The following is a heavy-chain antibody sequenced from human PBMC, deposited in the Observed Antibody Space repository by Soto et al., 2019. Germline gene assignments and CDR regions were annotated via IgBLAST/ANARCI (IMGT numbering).Heavy chain of an antibody. D-gene: IGHD2-15*01. Sequence: QITLQESGPTLVEPTQTLTLTCTFSGFSLASSGVAVGWIRQPPGKALEWLALIYWNDEKRYSPSLQSRLTSTHDPSTNPVVLTHPHMDPVHAATYYCAHRVVSAPHPRDIFCDPWGPGALVTVSS. CDR3: AHRVVSAPHPRDIFCDP. CDR2: IYWNDEK. V-gene: IGHV2-5*01. CDR1: GFSLASSGVA. J-gene: IGHJ5*02.